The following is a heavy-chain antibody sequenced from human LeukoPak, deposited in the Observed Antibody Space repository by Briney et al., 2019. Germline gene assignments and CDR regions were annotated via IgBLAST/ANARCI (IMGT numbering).Heavy chain of an antibody. CDR3: ARARKRAFSSGGDFDY. D-gene: IGHD6-19*01. CDR1: GYTFTGYY. V-gene: IGHV1-2*02. Sequence: ASVKVSCKAPGYTFTGYYMHWVRQAPGQGLEWMGWINPSSGGTNYAQKFQGRVTMTRDTSISTAYMELSRLRSDDTAVFYCARARKRAFSSGGDFDYWGQGTLVTVSS. CDR2: INPSSGGT. J-gene: IGHJ4*02.